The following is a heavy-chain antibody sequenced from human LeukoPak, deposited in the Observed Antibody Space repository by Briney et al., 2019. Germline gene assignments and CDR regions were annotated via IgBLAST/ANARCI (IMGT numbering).Heavy chain of an antibody. CDR1: GFTFSSYV. V-gene: IGHV3-30-3*01. J-gene: IGHJ6*02. CDR3: ARDQGDDISTSYCKGDYYGLDV. Sequence: GRSLRLSCAASGFTFSSYVMHWVRQAPGKGLEWVAIISYEGTTKFYADSVKGRFTISRDNSKNTLYLQMNSLRAEDTAVYYCARDQGDDISTSYCKGDYYGLDVWGQGTAVAVSS. CDR2: ISYEGTTK. D-gene: IGHD3-9*01.